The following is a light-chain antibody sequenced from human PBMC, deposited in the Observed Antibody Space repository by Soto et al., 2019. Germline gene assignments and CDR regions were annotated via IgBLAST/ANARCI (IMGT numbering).Light chain of an antibody. V-gene: IGKV1-39*01. CDR3: QQSYRPPIT. CDR2: EAS. J-gene: IGKJ5*01. CDR1: QSISSF. Sequence: DIQMTQYPSSLSASVGDRITITCRASQSISSFLNWYQQKPGKAPKLLIYEASSLQSGVPSRFSGSGSGTDFTLTISSLQPEDFATYYCQQSYRPPITFGQGTRLEMK.